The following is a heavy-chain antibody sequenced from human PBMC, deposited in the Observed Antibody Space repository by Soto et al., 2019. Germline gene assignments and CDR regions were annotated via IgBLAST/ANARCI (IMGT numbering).Heavy chain of an antibody. J-gene: IGHJ5*02. CDR1: GGTFSSYT. Sequence: QVQLVQSGAEVKKPGSSVKVSCKASGGTFSSYTISWVRQAPGQGLEWMGRIIPILGIANYAQKFQGRVTTTADKSTSTAYMELSSLRSEDTAVYYCARSPGGTYCSGGSCYLGDWFDPWGQGTLVTVSS. CDR2: IIPILGIA. D-gene: IGHD2-15*01. V-gene: IGHV1-69*02. CDR3: ARSPGGTYCSGGSCYLGDWFDP.